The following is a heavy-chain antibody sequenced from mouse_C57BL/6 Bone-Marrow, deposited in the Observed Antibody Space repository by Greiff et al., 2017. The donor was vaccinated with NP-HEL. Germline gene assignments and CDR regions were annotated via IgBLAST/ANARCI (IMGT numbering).Heavy chain of an antibody. Sequence: VQLPESGAALANPGASVTLSCPASGYTFTSYWMPWVKQRPGQGLAWIGYINPSSGYTKYNQKFKDKATLTADKSSSTAYMQLSSLTYEDSAVYYCASPSYYGSSYYFDYWGQGTTLTVSS. CDR3: ASPSYYGSSYYFDY. CDR1: GYTFTSYW. V-gene: IGHV1-7*01. CDR2: INPSSGYT. D-gene: IGHD1-1*01. J-gene: IGHJ2*01.